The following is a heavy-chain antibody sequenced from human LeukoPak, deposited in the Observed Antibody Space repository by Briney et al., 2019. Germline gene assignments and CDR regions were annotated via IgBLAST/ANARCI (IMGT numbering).Heavy chain of an antibody. J-gene: IGHJ4*02. CDR2: ISFDGSNK. V-gene: IGHV3-30*06. CDR3: ARDRDDIVVVPAALHY. CDR1: GFTFSSYG. Sequence: GGSLRLSCAASGFTFSSYGMGSVRQAAGKGLEWVAVISFDGSNKYYADSVKGRFTISRDNSKNTLYLQMNSLRAEDTAVYYCARDRDDIVVVPAALHYWGQGTLVTVSS. D-gene: IGHD2-2*01.